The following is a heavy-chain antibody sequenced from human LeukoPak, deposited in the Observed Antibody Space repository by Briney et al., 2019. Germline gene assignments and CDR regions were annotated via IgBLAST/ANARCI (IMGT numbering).Heavy chain of an antibody. J-gene: IGHJ4*02. Sequence: ASVKVSCKASGGTFSSYAISWVRQAPGQGLEWMGRIIPILGTANYAQKFQDKVTITADKSTSTAYMELSSLRSEDTAVYYCASRYYDSSRYYQYYFDYWGQGTLVTVSS. CDR3: ASRYYDSSRYYQYYFDY. CDR1: GGTFSSYA. V-gene: IGHV1-69*04. CDR2: IIPILGTA. D-gene: IGHD3-22*01.